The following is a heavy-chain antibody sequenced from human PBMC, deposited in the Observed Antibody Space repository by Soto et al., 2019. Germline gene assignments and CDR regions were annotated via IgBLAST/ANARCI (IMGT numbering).Heavy chain of an antibody. V-gene: IGHV4-59*01. CDR3: AREGWEAVAAQGLGYFDY. Sequence: SVTLSLTCTVSGGSISNYYWSWIRQPPGKGLEWIGYIYYSGSTNYNPSLKSRVTISVDTSKNQFSLKLSSVTAADTAVYYCAREGWEAVAAQGLGYFDYWGQGTLVTVSS. D-gene: IGHD6-19*01. J-gene: IGHJ4*02. CDR1: GGSISNYY. CDR2: IYYSGST.